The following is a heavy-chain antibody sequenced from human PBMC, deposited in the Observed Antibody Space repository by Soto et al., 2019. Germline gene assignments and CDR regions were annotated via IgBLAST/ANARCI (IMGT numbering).Heavy chain of an antibody. CDR1: GFTFSSYA. V-gene: IGHV3-23*01. D-gene: IGHD6-13*01. Sequence: GGSLRLSCAASGFTFSSYAMTWVRQAPEKGLEWVSSITGSGGSTYYADSVKGRFTISRDNSRNTLSLKMNTLRAEDTAIYYCATGGIAASGIYYYGLDVWGQGTTVTVSS. J-gene: IGHJ6*02. CDR3: ATGGIAASGIYYYGLDV. CDR2: ITGSGGST.